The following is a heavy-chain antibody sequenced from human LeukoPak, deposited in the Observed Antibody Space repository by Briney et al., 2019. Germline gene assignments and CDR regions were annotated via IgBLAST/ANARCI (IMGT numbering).Heavy chain of an antibody. Sequence: GGSLRLSCAASGFIFSRYGMHWVRQAPGKGLEWVAVVSYDGTETRYADSVKGRLNLSRDNSKNTVYLQMNSLTFEDTAVYYCARSARGVIFDVWGKGTTVIVSS. D-gene: IGHD3-10*01. J-gene: IGHJ6*04. CDR2: VSYDGTET. V-gene: IGHV3-30*03. CDR3: ARSARGVIFDV. CDR1: GFIFSRYG.